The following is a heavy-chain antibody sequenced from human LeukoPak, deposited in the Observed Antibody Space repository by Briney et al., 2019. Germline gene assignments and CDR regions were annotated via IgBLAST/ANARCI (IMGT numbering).Heavy chain of an antibody. CDR2: IWYDGSNK. CDR1: GFSFSSYG. V-gene: IGHV3-33*03. D-gene: IGHD6-13*01. Sequence: GRSLRLSCAASGFSFSSYGMHWVRQAPGKGLEWVAVIWYDGSNKYYADSVKGRFTISRDNSKNTLYLQMNSLRAEDTAVYYCATHTPRYSSSWNAFDIWGQGTMVTVSS. J-gene: IGHJ3*02. CDR3: ATHTPRYSSSWNAFDI.